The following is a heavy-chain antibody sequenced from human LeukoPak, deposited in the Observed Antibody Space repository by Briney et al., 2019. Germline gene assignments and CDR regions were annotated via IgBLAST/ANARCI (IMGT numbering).Heavy chain of an antibody. CDR2: IYTSGST. V-gene: IGHV4-4*07. Sequence: NPSETLSLTCTVSGGPISSYYWSWIRQPAGKGLEWIGRIYTSGSTNYNPSLKSRVTMSVDTSKNQFSLKLSSVTAADTAVYYCARDRFLEWFFDPWGQGTLVTVSS. CDR3: ARDRFLEWFFDP. D-gene: IGHD3-3*01. CDR1: GGPISSYY. J-gene: IGHJ5*02.